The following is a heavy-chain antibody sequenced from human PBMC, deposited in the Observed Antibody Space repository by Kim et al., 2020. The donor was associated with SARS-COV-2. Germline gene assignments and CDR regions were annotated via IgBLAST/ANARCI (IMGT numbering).Heavy chain of an antibody. CDR2: I. V-gene: IGHV3-48*03. Sequence: IYYADYVKGRFTIARDNAKSSLYRRMNSLRAEDTAVYYCAREGSYYFDYWGQGTLVTVSS. CDR3: AREGSYYFDY. J-gene: IGHJ4*02.